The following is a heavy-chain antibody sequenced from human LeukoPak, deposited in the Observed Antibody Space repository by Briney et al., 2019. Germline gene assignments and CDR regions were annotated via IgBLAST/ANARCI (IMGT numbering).Heavy chain of an antibody. CDR1: GFTFSSYP. CDR3: ARDVGEYNWNRFDY. D-gene: IGHD1-20*01. V-gene: IGHV3-48*01. CDR2: ISSRSDTI. J-gene: IGHJ4*02. Sequence: PGGSLRLSCAASGFTFSSYPMNWVRQAPGKGLEWISYISSRSDTIYYADSVRGRFTISRDNANNSLYLQMNSLRAEDTAVYYCARDVGEYNWNRFDYWGQGTLVTVSS.